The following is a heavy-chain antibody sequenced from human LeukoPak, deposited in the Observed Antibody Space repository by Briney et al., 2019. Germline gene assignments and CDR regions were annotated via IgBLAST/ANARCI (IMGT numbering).Heavy chain of an antibody. CDR1: GYTFTSYG. Sequence: ASVTVYCKASGYTFTSYGISWVRQTPGQGLEWMGWISAYNGNTNYAQKLQGRVTMTTDTSTSTAYMELRSLRSDDTAVYYCARDRGQRGSGWFDYWGQGTLVTVSS. J-gene: IGHJ4*02. D-gene: IGHD6-19*01. CDR3: ARDRGQRGSGWFDY. CDR2: ISAYNGNT. V-gene: IGHV1-18*01.